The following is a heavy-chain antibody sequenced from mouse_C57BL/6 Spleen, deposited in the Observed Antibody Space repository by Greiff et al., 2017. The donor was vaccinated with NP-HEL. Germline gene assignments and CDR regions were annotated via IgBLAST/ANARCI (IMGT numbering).Heavy chain of an antibody. V-gene: IGHV1-59*01. CDR2: IDPSDSYT. CDR1: GYTFTSYW. J-gene: IGHJ3*01. Sequence: VQLQQPGAELVRPGTSVKLSCKASGYTFTSYWMHWVKQRPGQGLEWIGVIDPSDSYTNYNQKFKGKATLTVDTSSSTAYMQLSSLTSEDSAVYYCAIEGAYWGQGTLVTVSA. CDR3: AIEGAY.